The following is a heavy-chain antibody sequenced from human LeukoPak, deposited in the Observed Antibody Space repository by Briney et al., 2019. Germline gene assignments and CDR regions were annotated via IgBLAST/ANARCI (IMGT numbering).Heavy chain of an antibody. CDR2: INWNGGST. CDR3: ARGTLKAAATDFDY. D-gene: IGHD6-13*01. CDR1: GFTFNDYG. Sequence: GGSLRLSCAASGFTFNDYGMSWVRQAPGKGLEWVSGINWNGGSTGYADSVKGRFTISRDNAKNSLYLQMNSLRAEDTALYYCARGTLKAAATDFDYWGQGTLVTVSS. V-gene: IGHV3-20*04. J-gene: IGHJ4*02.